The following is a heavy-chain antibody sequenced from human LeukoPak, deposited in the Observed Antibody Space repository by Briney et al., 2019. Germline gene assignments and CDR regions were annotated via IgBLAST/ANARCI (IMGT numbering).Heavy chain of an antibody. CDR2: INPNSGGT. D-gene: IGHD6-19*01. V-gene: IGHV1-2*02. CDR1: GYTFSDYY. J-gene: IGHJ4*02. Sequence: ASVKVSCKASGYTFSDYYIHWVRRAPGQGLEWMGWINPNSGGTSFVQKFQGRVTVTRDTSISTVYMELSRLRSDDTAVYYCARDPSYSSGWGSFDYWGQGTLVTVSS. CDR3: ARDPSYSSGWGSFDY.